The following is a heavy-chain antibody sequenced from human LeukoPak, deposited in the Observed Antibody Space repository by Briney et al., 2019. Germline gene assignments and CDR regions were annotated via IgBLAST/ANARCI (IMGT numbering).Heavy chain of an antibody. V-gene: IGHV3-23*01. Sequence: GASLRLSCAASGFTFSNYAMRWVRQAPGKGLEGVSAITGSGGNTYYADSVKGRFTISRDNSKNTLYLQMNSLRAEDTAVYYCAKWGDYDVLTGYYVSDYWGQGTLVTVSS. J-gene: IGHJ4*02. D-gene: IGHD3-9*01. CDR3: AKWGDYDVLTGYYVSDY. CDR1: GFTFSNYA. CDR2: ITGSGGNT.